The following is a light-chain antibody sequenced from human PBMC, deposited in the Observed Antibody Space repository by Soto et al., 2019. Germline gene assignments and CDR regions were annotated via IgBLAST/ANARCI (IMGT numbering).Light chain of an antibody. CDR3: QKYNNWPPIT. CDR1: QSVSSSY. CDR2: GAS. Sequence: EIVFTQSPGTLSLSPGGRATLSCRASQSVSSSYLAWYQQKPGQAPRLLIYGASSRATGIPDRFSGSGSGTDFTLTISRLQSEDFAVYYCQKYNNWPPITFGQGTRLEIK. V-gene: IGKV3-20*01. J-gene: IGKJ5*01.